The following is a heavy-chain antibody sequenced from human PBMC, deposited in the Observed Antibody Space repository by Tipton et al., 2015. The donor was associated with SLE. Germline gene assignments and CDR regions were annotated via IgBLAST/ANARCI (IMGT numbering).Heavy chain of an antibody. D-gene: IGHD3-10*01. CDR3: AREKSGAFDI. CDR2: IYYSEST. CDR1: GGSVSSHY. J-gene: IGHJ3*02. Sequence: TLSLTCTVSGGSVSSHYWSWIRQPPGRGLEWIGYIYYSESTNHNPSPKSRVTTSVDTSNNQFSLNLSSVTAADTAVYYCAREKSGAFDIWGQGTMVTVSS. V-gene: IGHV4-59*02.